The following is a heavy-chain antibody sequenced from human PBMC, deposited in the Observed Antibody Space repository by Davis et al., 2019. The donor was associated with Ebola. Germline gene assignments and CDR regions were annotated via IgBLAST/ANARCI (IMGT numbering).Heavy chain of an antibody. Sequence: ASAKVSCKASGYTFTDYNIYWMRQAPGQGLEWLGRVILKSGATNYAQKFQGRVTMTRDTSISTVYMELSSLRYDDTADYYCARGHNYAHEYWGQGTLVTVSS. V-gene: IGHV1-2*06. J-gene: IGHJ4*02. CDR2: VILKSGAT. D-gene: IGHD4-11*01. CDR3: ARGHNYAHEY. CDR1: GYTFTDYN.